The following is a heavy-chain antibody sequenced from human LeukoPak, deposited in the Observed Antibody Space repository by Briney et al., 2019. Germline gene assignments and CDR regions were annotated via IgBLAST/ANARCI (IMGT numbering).Heavy chain of an antibody. D-gene: IGHD6-19*01. V-gene: IGHV3-23*01. J-gene: IGHJ4*02. CDR2: ISASGGHT. CDR1: GFTFSSYG. CDR3: AKEAGSGWSYFDC. Sequence: GGSLRLSCAASGFTFSSYGMSWVRQVPGKGLEWVSGISASGGHTYYADSVRGRFTVSRDSSKNTLYLQLNSLRAEDTAVYSCAKEAGSGWSYFDCWGQGTLVTVSS.